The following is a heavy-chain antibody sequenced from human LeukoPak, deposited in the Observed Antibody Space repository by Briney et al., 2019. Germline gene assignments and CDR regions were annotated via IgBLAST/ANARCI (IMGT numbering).Heavy chain of an antibody. V-gene: IGHV1-3*01. Sequence: ASVKVSCKASGYTFTSYAMHWVRQAPGQRLEWMGWINAGNGNAKYSQKSQGRVTITRDTSASTAYMELSSLRSEDTAVYYCARVQLVLGAFDIWGQGTMVTVSS. CDR1: GYTFTSYA. CDR2: INAGNGNA. CDR3: ARVQLVLGAFDI. D-gene: IGHD6-13*01. J-gene: IGHJ3*02.